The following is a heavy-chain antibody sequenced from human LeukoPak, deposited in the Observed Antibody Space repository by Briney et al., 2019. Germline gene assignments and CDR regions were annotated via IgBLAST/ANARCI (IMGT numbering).Heavy chain of an antibody. D-gene: IGHD3-22*01. Sequence: GGSLRLSCAASGFTFSSYGMHWVRQAPGKGLEWVAVIWFDGSNKYYADSVKGRFTISRDNSKNTLYLQMNSLRAEDTALYYCARDGDYYDSSGYYNDWGQGTLVTVSS. CDR3: ARDGDYYDSSGYYND. CDR2: IWFDGSNK. J-gene: IGHJ4*02. V-gene: IGHV3-33*01. CDR1: GFTFSSYG.